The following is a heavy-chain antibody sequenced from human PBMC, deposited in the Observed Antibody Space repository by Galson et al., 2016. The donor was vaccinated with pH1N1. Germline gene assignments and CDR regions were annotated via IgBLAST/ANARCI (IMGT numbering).Heavy chain of an antibody. CDR3: AIRSSEYDMDG. Sequence: QSGAEVKKPGESLRISCEGSGYTFSKFWIAWVRQMPGKGLEWMGNIYPGDSDTKYSPSFEGQVTFSADKSISTAFLQWSSLKASDTAIYFCAIRSSEYDMDGWGQGTKVIVSS. J-gene: IGHJ6*02. CDR1: GYTFSKFW. CDR2: IYPGDSDT. D-gene: IGHD2-15*01. V-gene: IGHV5-51*03.